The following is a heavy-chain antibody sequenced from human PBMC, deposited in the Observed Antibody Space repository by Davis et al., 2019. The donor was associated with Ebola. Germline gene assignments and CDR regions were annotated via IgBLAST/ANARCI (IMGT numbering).Heavy chain of an antibody. CDR2: IKSKTDGGTT. CDR3: TNLKVTRFS. V-gene: IGHV3-15*01. D-gene: IGHD2-21*02. Sequence: GESLKISCAASGFTFSNAWMNWVRQAPGKGLEWVGRIKSKTDGGTTDYAAPVKGRFTISTDDSTDTVYLQMSSLKTEDTAVYYCTNLKVTRFSWGQGTLVTVSS. J-gene: IGHJ5*02. CDR1: GFTFSNAW.